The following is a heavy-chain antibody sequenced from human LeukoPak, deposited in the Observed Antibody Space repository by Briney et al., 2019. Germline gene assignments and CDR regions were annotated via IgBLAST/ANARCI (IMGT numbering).Heavy chain of an antibody. CDR1: GGSISSYY. CDR2: IYYSGST. J-gene: IGHJ4*02. V-gene: IGHV4-59*12. Sequence: SETLSLTCTVSGGSISSYYWSWIRQPPGKGLEWIGYIYYSGSTNYNPSLKSRVTISVDTSKNQFSLKLSSVTAADTAVYYCAREGSAVGDVAFDYWGQGTLVTVSS. CDR3: AREGSAVGDVAFDY. D-gene: IGHD6-13*01.